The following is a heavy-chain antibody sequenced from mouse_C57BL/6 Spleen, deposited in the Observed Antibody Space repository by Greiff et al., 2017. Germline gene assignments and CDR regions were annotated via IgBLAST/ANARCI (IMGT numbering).Heavy chain of an antibody. J-gene: IGHJ2*01. D-gene: IGHD2-5*01. Sequence: QVQLKQPGAELVKPGASVKMSCKASGYTFTSYWITWVKQRPGQGLEWIGDIYPGSGSTNYNEKFKSKATLTVDTSSSTAYMQLSSLTSEDSAVYYCARCYYSNYEGYFDYWGQGTTLTVSS. V-gene: IGHV1-55*01. CDR3: ARCYYSNYEGYFDY. CDR2: IYPGSGST. CDR1: GYTFTSYW.